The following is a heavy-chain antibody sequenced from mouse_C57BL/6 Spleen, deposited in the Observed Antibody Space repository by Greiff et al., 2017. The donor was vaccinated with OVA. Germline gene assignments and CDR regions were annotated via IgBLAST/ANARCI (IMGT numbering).Heavy chain of an antibody. CDR3: ARYYGSSYDYFDY. D-gene: IGHD1-1*01. Sequence: EVKLMESEGGLVQPGSSMKLSCTASGFTFSDYYMAWVRQVPEKGLEWVANINYDGSSTYYLDSLKSRFIISRDNAKNILYLQMSSLKSEDTATYYCARYYGSSYDYFDYWGQGTTLTVSS. J-gene: IGHJ2*01. V-gene: IGHV5-16*01. CDR2: INYDGSST. CDR1: GFTFSDYY.